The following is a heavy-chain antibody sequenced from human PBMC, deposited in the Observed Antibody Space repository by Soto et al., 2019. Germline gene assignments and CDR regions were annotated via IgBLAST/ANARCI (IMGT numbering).Heavy chain of an antibody. CDR1: GYNFSTFW. CDR2: INPSDSYT. V-gene: IGHV5-10-1*04. Sequence: GESLKISCQGSGYNFSTFWISWARQLPGKGLEWMGRINPSDSYTFYSPSFQGQVTLSADKSVNTANLQWSSLKATDTATFYFARHFFSGTSCYKDYHHVMDAWGQGTAVTVSS. CDR3: ARHFFSGTSCYKDYHHVMDA. J-gene: IGHJ6*02. D-gene: IGHD2-2*02.